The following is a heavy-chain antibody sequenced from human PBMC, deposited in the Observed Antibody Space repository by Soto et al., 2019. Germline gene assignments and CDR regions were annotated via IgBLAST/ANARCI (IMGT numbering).Heavy chain of an antibody. CDR3: ARVLDDWNYLFDY. Sequence: GGSLRLSCAASGFTFSSYWMSWVRQAPGKGLEWVANIKQDGSEKYYVDSVKGRFTISRDNAKNSLYLQMNSLRAEDTAVYYCARVLDDWNYLFDYWGQGTLVTVSS. D-gene: IGHD1-7*01. J-gene: IGHJ4*02. CDR2: IKQDGSEK. V-gene: IGHV3-7*01. CDR1: GFTFSSYW.